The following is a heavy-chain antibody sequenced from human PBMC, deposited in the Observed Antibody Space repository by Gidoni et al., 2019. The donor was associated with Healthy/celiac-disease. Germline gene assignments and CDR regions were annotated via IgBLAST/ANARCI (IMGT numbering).Heavy chain of an antibody. CDR2: IYYSGST. J-gene: IGHJ4*02. Sequence: QVQLQESGPGLVKPSQTLSLTCTVSGCPLSSGGYYWSWLRQHPGKGLEWIGYIYYSGSTYYNPSLKSRVTISVDTSKNQFSLKLSSVTAADTAVYYCARDGGYGPLDYWGQGTLVTVSS. CDR1: GCPLSSGGYY. V-gene: IGHV4-31*03. D-gene: IGHD3-16*01. CDR3: ARDGGYGPLDY.